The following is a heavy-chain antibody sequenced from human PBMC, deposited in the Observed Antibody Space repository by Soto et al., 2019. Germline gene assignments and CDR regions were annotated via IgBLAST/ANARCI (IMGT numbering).Heavy chain of an antibody. CDR1: GGTFSSYA. CDR2: IIPIFGTA. J-gene: IGHJ6*02. Sequence: SVKVSCKASGGTFSSYAISWVRQAPGQGLEWMGGIIPIFGTANYAQKFQGRVTITADESTSTAYMELSSLRSEDTAVYYCARPTQRAYDLPGQTNYYYYGMDVWGQGTTVTVSS. V-gene: IGHV1-69*13. D-gene: IGHD3-3*01. CDR3: ARPTQRAYDLPGQTNYYYYGMDV.